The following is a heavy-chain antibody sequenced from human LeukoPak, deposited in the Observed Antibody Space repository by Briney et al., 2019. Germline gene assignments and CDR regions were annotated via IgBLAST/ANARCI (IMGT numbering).Heavy chain of an antibody. V-gene: IGHV3-48*01. CDR2: ISAGSSNT. CDR3: ARSAVQANTPFYFDF. Sequence: GGSLRLSCSASGFIFDSYGMNWVRQAPGSGLQWVAYISAGSSNTFYADSVKGRFTISRDDADNFLHLQMNRLSAEDTAVYYCARSAVQANTPFYFDFWGQGALVTVSS. J-gene: IGHJ4*02. D-gene: IGHD1-26*01. CDR1: GFIFDSYG.